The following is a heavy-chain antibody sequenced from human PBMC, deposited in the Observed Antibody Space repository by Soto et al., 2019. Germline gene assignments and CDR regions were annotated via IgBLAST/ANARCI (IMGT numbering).Heavy chain of an antibody. V-gene: IGHV3-30*18. CDR3: AKDYSGSYSPDRYYYYYGMDV. CDR2: ISYDGSNK. J-gene: IGHJ6*02. CDR1: GFTFSSYG. D-gene: IGHD1-26*01. Sequence: GGSLRLSCAASGFTFSSYGMHWVRQAPGKGLEWVAVISYDGSNKYYADSVKGRFTISRDNSKNTLYLQMNSLRAEDTAVYYCAKDYSGSYSPDRYYYYYGMDVWGQGTTVTVSS.